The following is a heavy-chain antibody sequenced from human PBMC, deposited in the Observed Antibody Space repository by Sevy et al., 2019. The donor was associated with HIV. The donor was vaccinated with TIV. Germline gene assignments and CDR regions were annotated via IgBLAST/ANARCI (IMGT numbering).Heavy chain of an antibody. CDR2: ISSSSSYT. V-gene: IGHV3-21*01. D-gene: IGHD3-22*01. J-gene: IGHJ4*02. Sequence: GGSLRLSCAASGFTFSSYSMNWVRQAPVKGLEWVSSISSSSSYTYYADSVKGRFTISRDNAKNSLYLQMNSLRAEDTAVYYCARVPYYYDSKFDYWGQGTLVTVSS. CDR1: GFTFSSYS. CDR3: ARVPYYYDSKFDY.